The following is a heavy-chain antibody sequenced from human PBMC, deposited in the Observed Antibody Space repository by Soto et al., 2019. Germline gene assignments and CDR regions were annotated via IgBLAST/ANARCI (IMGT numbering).Heavy chain of an antibody. CDR1: GGSISSYY. CDR3: ARGDYYGSGSYSY. J-gene: IGHJ4*02. D-gene: IGHD3-10*01. CDR2: IYYSGST. V-gene: IGHV4-59*01. Sequence: QVQLQESGPGLVKPSETLSLTCTVSGGSISSYYWSWIRQPPGKGLEWIGYIYYSGSTNYNPSLKSRVTISVDTSKNQFSLKLSSVTAADTTVYYCARGDYYGSGSYSYWGQGTLVTVSS.